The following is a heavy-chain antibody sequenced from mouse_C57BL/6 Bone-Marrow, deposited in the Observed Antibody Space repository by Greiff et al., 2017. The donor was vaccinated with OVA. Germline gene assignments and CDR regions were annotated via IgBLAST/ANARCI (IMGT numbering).Heavy chain of an antibody. CDR1: GYTFTDYY. Sequence: VQLQQSGPELVKPGASVKISCKASGYTFTDYYMNWVKQSHGKSLEWIGDINPNNGGTSYNQKFKGKATLTVDKYSSTAYMELRSLTSEDSAVYYCAHGGYDVWYFDVWGTGTTVTVSS. J-gene: IGHJ1*03. CDR3: AHGGYDVWYFDV. V-gene: IGHV1-26*01. CDR2: INPNNGGT. D-gene: IGHD2-2*01.